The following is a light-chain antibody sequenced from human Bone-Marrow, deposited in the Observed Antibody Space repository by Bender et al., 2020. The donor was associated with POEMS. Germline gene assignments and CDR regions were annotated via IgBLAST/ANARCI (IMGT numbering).Light chain of an antibody. CDR3: SSYITTTTYVV. J-gene: IGLJ2*01. V-gene: IGLV2-14*01. CDR2: GVS. Sequence: QSALTQPASVSGSPGQSITISCTGTSTDIGGYNYVSWYQQHPGKVPKLMIYGVSNRPSGVSNRFSGSKSGNTASLTVSGLRAEDEGIYYCSSYITTTTYVVFGGGTELTVL. CDR1: STDIGGYNY.